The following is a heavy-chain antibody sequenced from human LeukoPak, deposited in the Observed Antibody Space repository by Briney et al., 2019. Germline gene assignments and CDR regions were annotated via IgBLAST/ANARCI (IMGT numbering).Heavy chain of an antibody. J-gene: IGHJ4*02. CDR1: GFTFNNYA. CDR2: ISFHGGNK. V-gene: IGHV3-30-3*01. Sequence: PGRSLRLSCAASGFTFNNYAIHWVRQAPGKGLEWVAIISFHGGNKYYADSVKGRFTISRDNSKNTLYLQMNSLRAEDTAVYYCARDGIVGSPLFKFDYWGQGTLVTVSS. D-gene: IGHD1-26*01. CDR3: ARDGIVGSPLFKFDY.